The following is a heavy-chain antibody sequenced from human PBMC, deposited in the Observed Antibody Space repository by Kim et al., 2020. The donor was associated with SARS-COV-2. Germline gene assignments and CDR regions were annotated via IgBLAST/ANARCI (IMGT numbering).Heavy chain of an antibody. Sequence: SETLSLTCTVSGGSISSGDYYWSWIRQPPGKGLEWIGYIYYSGSTYYNPSLKSRVTISVDTSKNQFSLKLSSVTAADTAVYYCARVGEEAGPNSPRFDYWGQGTLVTVSS. CDR3: ARVGEEAGPNSPRFDY. D-gene: IGHD6-13*01. V-gene: IGHV4-30-4*01. CDR2: IYYSGST. CDR1: GGSISSGDYY. J-gene: IGHJ4*02.